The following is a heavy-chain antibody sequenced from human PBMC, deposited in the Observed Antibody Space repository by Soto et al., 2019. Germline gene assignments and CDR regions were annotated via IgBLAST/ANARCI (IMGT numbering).Heavy chain of an antibody. CDR3: AKDGSSSSSWYGMDV. CDR1: GFTFSSYG. CDR2: ISYDGSNK. V-gene: IGHV3-30*18. Sequence: QVQLVESGGGVVQPGRSLRLSCAASGFTFSSYGMHWVRQAPGKGLEWVAVISYDGSNKYYADSVKGRFTISRDNSKNTLYLQMNSLRAEDKAVYYCAKDGSSSSSWYGMDVWGQGTTVTVSS. J-gene: IGHJ6*02. D-gene: IGHD6-13*01.